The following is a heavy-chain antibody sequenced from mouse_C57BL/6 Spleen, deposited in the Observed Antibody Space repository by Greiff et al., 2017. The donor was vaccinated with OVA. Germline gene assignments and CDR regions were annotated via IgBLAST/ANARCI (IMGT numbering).Heavy chain of an antibody. Sequence: EVQLQQSGPELVKPGASVKIPCKASGYTFTDYNMDWVKQSHGKSLEWIGDINPNNGGTIYNQKFKGKATLTVDKSSSTAYMELRSLTSEDTAVYYCARGLYYGSSPYYFDYWGQGTTLTVSS. CDR2: INPNNGGT. V-gene: IGHV1-18*01. J-gene: IGHJ2*01. CDR3: ARGLYYGSSPYYFDY. D-gene: IGHD1-1*01. CDR1: GYTFTDYN.